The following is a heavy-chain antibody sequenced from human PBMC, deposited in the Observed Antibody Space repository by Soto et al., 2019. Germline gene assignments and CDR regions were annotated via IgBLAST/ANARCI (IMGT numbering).Heavy chain of an antibody. D-gene: IGHD1-1*01. CDR3: ARYELKRPFDY. CDR1: GFSFTTYG. V-gene: IGHV1-18*01. J-gene: IGHJ4*02. CDR2: ISPYNGNT. Sequence: QIQLVQSGAEVKKPGASVNVSCKTSGFSFTTYGVNWVRQAPGQGLEWVGWISPYNGNTYYAQRLQGRVTMTTDTSTSTAYMELRSLRSDDTAVYYCARYELKRPFDYCGQGTLVTVSS.